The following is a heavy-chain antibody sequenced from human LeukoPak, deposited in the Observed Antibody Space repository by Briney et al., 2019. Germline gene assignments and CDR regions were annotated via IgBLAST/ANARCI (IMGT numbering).Heavy chain of an antibody. V-gene: IGHV4-34*01. D-gene: IGHD5-24*01. J-gene: IGHJ5*02. Sequence: PSETLSLTCAVYGGSFSGYYWSWIRQPPGKGLEWIGEINHSGSTNYNPSLKSRVTISVDTSKNQFSLKLSSVTAADTAVYYCARGRGRWLQLRDNWFDPWGQGTLVTVSS. CDR2: INHSGST. CDR3: ARGRGRWLQLRDNWFDP. CDR1: GGSFSGYY.